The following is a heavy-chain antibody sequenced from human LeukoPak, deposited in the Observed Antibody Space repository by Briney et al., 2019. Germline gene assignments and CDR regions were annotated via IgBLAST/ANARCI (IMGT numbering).Heavy chain of an antibody. CDR3: ARSGYSSGYYYFDY. CDR1: GGSISSGGYY. CDR2: IYYSGST. V-gene: IGHV4-61*08. J-gene: IGHJ4*02. Sequence: SETLSLTCTVSGGSISSGGYYWTWIRQPPGKGLEWIGYIYYSGSTNYNPSLKSRVTISVDTSKNQFSLKLSSVTAADTAVYYCARSGYSSGYYYFDYWGQGTLVTVSS. D-gene: IGHD6-19*01.